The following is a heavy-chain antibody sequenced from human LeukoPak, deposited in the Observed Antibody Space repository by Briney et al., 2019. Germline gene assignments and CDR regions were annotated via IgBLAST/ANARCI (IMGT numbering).Heavy chain of an antibody. CDR3: AKSNGYGLIDI. J-gene: IGHJ3*02. D-gene: IGHD3-10*01. CDR2: INHTGNS. CDR1: GGPFSGYY. V-gene: IGHV4-34*01. Sequence: SETLSLTCAVYGGPFSGYYWTWIRQPPGKGLEWIGEINHTGNSNYNPSLKSRVTISVDTSKSQFSLKLTSVTAADTAVYYCAKSNGYGLIDIWGQGTMVTVSS.